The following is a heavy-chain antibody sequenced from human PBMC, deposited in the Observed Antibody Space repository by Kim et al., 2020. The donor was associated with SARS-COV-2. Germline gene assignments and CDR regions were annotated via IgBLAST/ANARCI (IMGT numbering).Heavy chain of an antibody. CDR3: ARGPRYCSSTSCPRWLFDL. D-gene: IGHD2-2*01. CDR1: GGSVSIYY. Sequence: SETLSLTCTVSGGSVSIYYWNWIRQPPGKELEWIGYFYDSGGTNYNPSLKSRVTISGDTSKNQVSLRLRSVTAADTAVYYCARGPRYCSSTSCPRWLFDLWGRGTQLTVSS. J-gene: IGHJ2*01. CDR2: FYDSGGT. V-gene: IGHV4-59*02.